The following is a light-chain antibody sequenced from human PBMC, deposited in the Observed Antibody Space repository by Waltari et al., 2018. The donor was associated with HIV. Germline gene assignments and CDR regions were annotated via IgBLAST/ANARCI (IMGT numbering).Light chain of an antibody. J-gene: IGKJ5*01. CDR2: DAS. V-gene: IGKV1-33*01. CDR3: QQFDNYPIT. CDR1: QDIRNF. Sequence: DIRLTQSPSSLSASVGDTVTITCQASQDIRNFLNWYQQRPGRTPKLLIYDASSLEKGVPSRFSGSASGTDFTVTTSSLQPEDIATYYCQQFDNYPITFGQGTRLDLK.